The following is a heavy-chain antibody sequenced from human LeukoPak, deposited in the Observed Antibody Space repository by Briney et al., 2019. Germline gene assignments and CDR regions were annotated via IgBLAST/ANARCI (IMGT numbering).Heavy chain of an antibody. J-gene: IGHJ4*02. CDR3: ARTGPFDSTPFDY. V-gene: IGHV4-30-2*01. CDR1: GGSISSGGYS. Sequence: SETLSLTCAVSGGSISSGGYSWSWIRQPPGKGLKWIGYIYHSGSTYYNPSLKSRVTISVDRSKNQFSLKLSSVTAADTAVYYCARTGPFDSTPFDYWGQGILVTVSS. D-gene: IGHD6-13*01. CDR2: IYHSGST.